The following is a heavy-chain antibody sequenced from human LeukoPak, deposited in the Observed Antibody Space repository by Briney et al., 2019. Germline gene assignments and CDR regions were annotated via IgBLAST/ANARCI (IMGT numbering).Heavy chain of an antibody. D-gene: IGHD2-2*02. CDR3: ARPLRCSGNNCYMDNWFDP. J-gene: IGHJ5*02. Sequence: SETLSLTCAVYGGSFSAYYWNWIRQPPGKGLEWIGEINHSGGTNYNPSLKSRVTISIDTSKNQFSLKLNSVTAADTAVYYCARPLRCSGNNCYMDNWFDPWGQGSLVTVSS. CDR1: GGSFSAYY. CDR2: INHSGGT. V-gene: IGHV4-34*01.